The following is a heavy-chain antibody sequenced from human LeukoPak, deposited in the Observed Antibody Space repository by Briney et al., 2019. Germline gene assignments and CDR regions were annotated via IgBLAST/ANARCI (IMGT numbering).Heavy chain of an antibody. J-gene: IGHJ5*02. CDR1: GDSMGTYY. CDR3: ATRRDEFGDYGFTS. D-gene: IGHD4-17*01. V-gene: IGHV4-59*01. Sequence: PSETLTLTCTVTGDSMGTYYWSFIRQPPGKGLEWIGYIYNSGSTKYNPSLKSRVTISVDTSKNLFSLKLTSVTAADTAVYYCATRRDEFGDYGFTSWGQGTLVTVSS. CDR2: IYNSGST.